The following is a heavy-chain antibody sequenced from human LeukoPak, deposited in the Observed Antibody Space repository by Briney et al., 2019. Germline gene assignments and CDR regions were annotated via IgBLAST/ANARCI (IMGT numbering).Heavy chain of an antibody. CDR3: ASEPGLNRGPVYAMDV. Sequence: GGSLRLSCSGSGITLMSYTMHWVRRAPGKGLEWMTCVLDDTDFAYYADSVKGRFIISRDTSKNVVYPQMNSLRPEDTAIYYCASEPGLNRGPVYAMDVWGQGTTVTVSS. CDR1: GITLMSYT. V-gene: IGHV3-30-3*01. J-gene: IGHJ6*02. CDR2: VLDDTDFA. D-gene: IGHD1-14*01.